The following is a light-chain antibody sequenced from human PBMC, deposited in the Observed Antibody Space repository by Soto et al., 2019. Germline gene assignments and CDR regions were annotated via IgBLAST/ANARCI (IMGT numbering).Light chain of an antibody. CDR3: QQLNSYPLIT. J-gene: IGKJ3*01. Sequence: IQLTQSPSSLSASVGDRVTITCRASQGISSYLAWYQQKPGKAPKLLIYAASTLQSGVPSRFSGSGSGTDFTLTISSLQPEDFATYYCQQLNSYPLITFGPGTKVDI. CDR2: AAS. V-gene: IGKV1-9*01. CDR1: QGISSY.